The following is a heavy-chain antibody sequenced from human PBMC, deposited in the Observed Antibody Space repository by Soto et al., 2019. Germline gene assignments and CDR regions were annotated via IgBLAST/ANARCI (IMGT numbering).Heavy chain of an antibody. Sequence: PXVSLRLSFTASGFTFSSNGVHWVRQAPGKGLEWVAVIWSDGSNKYYADSVKGRFTIFRDNSKSTLYLQMNGLRAEDTAVYYCARDGSNKPGFYYGMDVWGQGTTVTV. CDR3: ARDGSNKPGFYYGMDV. J-gene: IGHJ6*02. D-gene: IGHD1-1*01. V-gene: IGHV3-33*01. CDR1: GFTFSSNG. CDR2: IWSDGSNK.